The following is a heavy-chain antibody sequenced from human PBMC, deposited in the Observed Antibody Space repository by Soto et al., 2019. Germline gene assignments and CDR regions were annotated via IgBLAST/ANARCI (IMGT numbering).Heavy chain of an antibody. V-gene: IGHV3-23*01. CDR2: ISGSGGST. CDR1: AFTFSSYA. Sequence: GGSLRLSCAASAFTFSSYAMSWVRQAPGKGLEWVSAISGSGGSTFYADSVKGRFTISRDNSKNTLYLQMNSLRAEDTAVYYCAEEGGKQLSSDFDIWGQGTMVTVSS. CDR3: AEEGGKQLSSDFDI. D-gene: IGHD6-13*01. J-gene: IGHJ3*02.